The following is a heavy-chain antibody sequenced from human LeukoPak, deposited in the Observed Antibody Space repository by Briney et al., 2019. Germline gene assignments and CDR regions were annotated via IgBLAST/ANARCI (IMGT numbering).Heavy chain of an antibody. J-gene: IGHJ6*03. D-gene: IGHD1-26*01. V-gene: IGHV4-34*01. CDR3: ARGKVDYYYYYYMDV. CDR2: INHSGST. CDR1: GGSISTYY. Sequence: SETLSLTCTVSGGSISTYYWSWIRQPPGKGLEWIGEINHSGSTNYNPSLKSRVTISVDTSKNQFSLKLSSVTAADTAVYYCARGKVDYYYYYYMDVWGKGTTVTVSS.